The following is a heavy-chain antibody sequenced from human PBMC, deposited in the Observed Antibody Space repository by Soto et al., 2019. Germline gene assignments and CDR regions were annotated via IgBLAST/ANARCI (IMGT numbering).Heavy chain of an antibody. CDR1: GFTFSSYG. J-gene: IGHJ4*02. CDR3: AKGWTNYYFDY. D-gene: IGHD2-8*01. CDR2: VSYDGSNK. V-gene: IGHV3-30*18. Sequence: GGSLRLSCAASGFTFSSYGMHWVRQAPGKGLEWVAVVSYDGSNKYYADSVKGRFTISRDNSENTLYLQMNSLRAEDTAVYYCAKGWTNYYFDYWGQGTLVTVSS.